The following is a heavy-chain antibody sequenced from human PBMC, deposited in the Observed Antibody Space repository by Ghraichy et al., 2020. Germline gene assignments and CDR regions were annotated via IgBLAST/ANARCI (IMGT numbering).Heavy chain of an antibody. CDR3: ARDGYSGYETLDY. V-gene: IGHV1-46*01. CDR1: RETFTSYY. D-gene: IGHD5-12*01. CDR2: INPSGGST. Sequence: ASVKVSCKACRETFTSYYMHWVPHAPGQGLEWMGIINPSGGSTSYAQKFQGRVTMTRDTSTSTVYMELSSLRSEDTAVYYCARDGYSGYETLDYWGQGTLVTASS. J-gene: IGHJ4*02.